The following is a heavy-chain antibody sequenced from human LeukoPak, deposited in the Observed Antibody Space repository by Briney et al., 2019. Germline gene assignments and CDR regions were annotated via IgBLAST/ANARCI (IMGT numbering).Heavy chain of an antibody. D-gene: IGHD2-15*01. V-gene: IGHV3-21*01. CDR2: ISSSSSYI. CDR1: GFTFSSYS. Sequence: PGGSLRLSCAASGFTFSSYSMNWVRQAPGKGLEWVSSISSSSSYIYYADSVKGRFTISRDNAKNSLYLQMNSLRAEDTAVYYCARDPRSGGRGAFDIWGQGTMVTVSS. J-gene: IGHJ3*02. CDR3: ARDPRSGGRGAFDI.